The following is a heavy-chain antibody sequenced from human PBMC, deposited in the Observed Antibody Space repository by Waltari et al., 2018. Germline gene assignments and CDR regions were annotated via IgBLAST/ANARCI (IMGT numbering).Heavy chain of an antibody. V-gene: IGHV1-24*01. D-gene: IGHD3-22*01. CDR3: ATVQTGGYYDSSGYYYLDY. Sequence: QVQLVQSGAEVKKPGASVKVSCKVSGYTLTELSMHWVRQAPGKGLEWMGGFDPEDGETIYAQKFQGRVTMTEDTSTDTAYMELSSLRSEDTAVYYCATVQTGGYYDSSGYYYLDYWGQGTLVTVSS. CDR1: GYTLTELS. CDR2: FDPEDGET. J-gene: IGHJ4*02.